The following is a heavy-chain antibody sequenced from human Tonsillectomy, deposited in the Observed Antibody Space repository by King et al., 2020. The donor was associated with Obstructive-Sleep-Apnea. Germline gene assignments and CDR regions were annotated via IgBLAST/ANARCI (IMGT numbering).Heavy chain of an antibody. D-gene: IGHD3-10*01. CDR1: GGSISSYY. CDR3: ARDREYAFDY. Sequence: VQLQESGPGLVKPSETLSLTCTVSGGSISSYYWSWIRQSPGKGLEWIGKIFNSGSTNYNPSLKSRVTISVDTSKNQFSLKVSSVTAADTAVYYCARDREYAFDYWGQGTLVTVSS. CDR2: IFNSGST. J-gene: IGHJ4*02. V-gene: IGHV4-59*01.